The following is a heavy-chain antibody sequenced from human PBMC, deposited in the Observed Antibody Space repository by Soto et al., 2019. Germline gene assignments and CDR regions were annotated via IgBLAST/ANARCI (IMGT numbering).Heavy chain of an antibody. CDR2: IYPGDSDT. Sequence: WESLTISCKGSGYSFTIYWIGWVRQIPGKGLEWMGIIYPGDSDTRYSPSFQGQVTISADKSISTAYLQWSSLKASDTAMYYCARPLATITPGAFDIWGQGKMVTVSS. D-gene: IGHD5-12*01. CDR1: GYSFTIYW. CDR3: ARPLATITPGAFDI. J-gene: IGHJ3*02. V-gene: IGHV5-51*01.